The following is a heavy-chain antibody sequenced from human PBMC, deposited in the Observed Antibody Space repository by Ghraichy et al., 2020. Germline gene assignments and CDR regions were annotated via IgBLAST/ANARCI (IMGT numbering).Heavy chain of an antibody. CDR3: VRDLSGPLDY. Sequence: GESLNISCAASGFTFSSYSMNWVRQAPGKGLEWVSSISSSSSYIYYADSVKGRFTISRDNAKNSLYLQMNSLKAEDTAVYYCVRDLSGPLDYWGQGTLVTVSS. D-gene: IGHD6-19*01. CDR1: GFTFSSYS. CDR2: ISSSSSYI. J-gene: IGHJ4*02. V-gene: IGHV3-21*01.